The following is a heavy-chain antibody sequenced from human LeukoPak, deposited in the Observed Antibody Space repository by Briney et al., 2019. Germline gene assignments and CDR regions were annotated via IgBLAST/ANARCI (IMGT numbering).Heavy chain of an antibody. J-gene: IGHJ6*02. D-gene: IGHD2-2*01. Sequence: SVKVSCKASGGTFSSYAISRVRQAPGQGLEWMGRIIPIFGIANYAQKFQGRVTITADKSTSTAYMELSSLRSEDTAVYYCARAIVVVPAAIPYYGMDVWGQGTTVTVSS. CDR1: GGTFSSYA. CDR3: ARAIVVVPAAIPYYGMDV. V-gene: IGHV1-69*04. CDR2: IIPIFGIA.